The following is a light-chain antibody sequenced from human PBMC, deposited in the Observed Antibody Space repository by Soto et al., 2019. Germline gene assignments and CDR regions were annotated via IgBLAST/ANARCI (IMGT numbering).Light chain of an antibody. V-gene: IGKV3-20*01. CDR3: QQYDSTLWT. CDR1: QTGDSRY. CDR2: AAS. J-gene: IGKJ1*01. Sequence: EIGLTQSPGTLSLSPGETATLSCRASQTGDSRYLAWYQQKRGQAPRLLIYAASSRATGVPDRFSGRGSGTDFTLTIRRLEPEDFAVYYCQQYDSTLWTFGQGTKVDIK.